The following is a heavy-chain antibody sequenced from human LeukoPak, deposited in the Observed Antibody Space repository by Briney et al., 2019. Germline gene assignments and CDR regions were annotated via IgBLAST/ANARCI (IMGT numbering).Heavy chain of an antibody. D-gene: IGHD3-10*01. J-gene: IGHJ4*02. CDR3: AKDDRSVLWFGELLSRGY. CDR1: GFTFSSYG. Sequence: GGSLRLSCAASGFTFSSYGMHWVRQAPGKGLEWVAFIRYDGSNKYYADSVKGRFTISRDNSKNTLYLQMNSLRAEDTAVYHCAKDDRSVLWFGELLSRGYWGQGTLVTVSS. V-gene: IGHV3-30*02. CDR2: IRYDGSNK.